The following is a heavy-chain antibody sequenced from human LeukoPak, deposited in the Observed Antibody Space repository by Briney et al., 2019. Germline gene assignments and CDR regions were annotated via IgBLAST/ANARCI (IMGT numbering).Heavy chain of an antibody. V-gene: IGHV4-34*01. CDR2: IKHSGST. J-gene: IGHJ3*02. D-gene: IGHD3-22*01. CDR3: ARVFKYYYDSSGYPPYDAFDI. Sequence: KTSETLSLTCAVYGGSFSGYYWSWIRQPPGKGLEWIGEIKHSGSTNYNPSLKSRVTISVDTSKNQYSLKLSSVTAADTAVYYCARVFKYYYDSSGYPPYDAFDIWGQGTMVTVSS. CDR1: GGSFSGYY.